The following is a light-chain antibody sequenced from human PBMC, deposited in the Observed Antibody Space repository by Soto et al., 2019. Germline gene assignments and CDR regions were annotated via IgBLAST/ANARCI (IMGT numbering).Light chain of an antibody. Sequence: EIVMTQSPATLSVSPGERATLSCRASQSVSSNFLAWYQQKPGQAPRLLIYDASNRATGIPARFSGSGSGTDFTLTISRLEPEDCAVYYCQQYHSPPPRTFGQGTKVDIK. CDR2: DAS. J-gene: IGKJ1*01. CDR1: QSVSSNF. CDR3: QQYHSPPPRT. V-gene: IGKV3-20*01.